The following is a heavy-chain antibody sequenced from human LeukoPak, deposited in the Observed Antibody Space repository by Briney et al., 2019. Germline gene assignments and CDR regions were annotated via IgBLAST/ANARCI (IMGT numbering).Heavy chain of an antibody. J-gene: IGHJ6*03. Sequence: GGSLRLSCAASGFTFSSYWMSWVRQAPGKGLEWVANIKQDGSEKYYVDSVKGRFTISRDNAKNSLYLQMNSLRAEDTAVYYCARAGIFSSLYYSYYYMDVWGKGTTVTVSS. CDR1: GFTFSSYW. D-gene: IGHD3-3*02. V-gene: IGHV3-7*01. CDR2: IKQDGSEK. CDR3: ARAGIFSSLYYSYYYMDV.